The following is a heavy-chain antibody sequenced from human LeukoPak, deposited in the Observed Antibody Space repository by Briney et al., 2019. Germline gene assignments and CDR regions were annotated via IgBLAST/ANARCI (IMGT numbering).Heavy chain of an antibody. D-gene: IGHD5-18*01. V-gene: IGHV3-23*01. J-gene: IGHJ6*03. CDR1: GFTFSSYA. CDR2: ISGSGGST. Sequence: AGGSLRLSCAASGFTFSSYAMSWVRQAPGKGLEWVSAISGSGGSTYYADSVKGRFTISRDNSKNTLYLQMNSLRAEDTAVYYCAREAEDTAMVNYYYYYMDVWGKGTTVTVSS. CDR3: AREAEDTAMVNYYYYYMDV.